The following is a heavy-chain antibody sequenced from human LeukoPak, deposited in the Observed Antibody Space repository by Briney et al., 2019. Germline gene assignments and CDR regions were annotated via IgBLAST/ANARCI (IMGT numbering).Heavy chain of an antibody. V-gene: IGHV3-33*01. CDR1: GFTFSSYG. D-gene: IGHD3-3*01. J-gene: IGHJ4*02. Sequence: PGGSLRLSCAASGFTFSSYGMHWVRQAPGKGLEWVAVIWYDGSNKYYADSVKGRFTISRDNSKNTLYLQMNSLRAEDTAVYYCARTPSGYYPYFDYWGQGTLVTVSS. CDR3: ARTPSGYYPYFDY. CDR2: IWYDGSNK.